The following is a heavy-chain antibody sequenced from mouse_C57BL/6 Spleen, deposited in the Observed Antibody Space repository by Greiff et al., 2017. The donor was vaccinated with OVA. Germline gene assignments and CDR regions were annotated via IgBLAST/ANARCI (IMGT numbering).Heavy chain of an antibody. V-gene: IGHV1-82*01. J-gene: IGHJ1*03. Sequence: VQLQQSGPELVKPGASVKISCKASGYAFSSSWMNWVKQRPGKGLEWIGRIYPGDGDTNYNGKFKGKATLTADKSSSTAYMQLRSLTSEDSAVYFCARDTTVVVHWYFDVWGTGTTVTVSS. CDR3: ARDTTVVVHWYFDV. CDR1: GYAFSSSW. CDR2: IYPGDGDT. D-gene: IGHD1-1*01.